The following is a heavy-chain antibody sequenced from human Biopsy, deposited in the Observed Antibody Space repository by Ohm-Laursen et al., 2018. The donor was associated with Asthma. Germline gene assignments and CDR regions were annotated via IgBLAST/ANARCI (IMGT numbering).Heavy chain of an antibody. CDR2: IVFASGAT. Sequence: SVKVSCNASGVALSGYTYEWVRQARGLGLEWIAWIVFASGATNYAQNFQDRLTVTRDMSAGSVSMELRGLSSTDTAVYYCAAGRTSLQGESLIWGQGTLVSVSS. V-gene: IGHV1-58*01. D-gene: IGHD2/OR15-2a*01. CDR3: AAGRTSLQGESLI. CDR1: GVALSGYT. J-gene: IGHJ4*01.